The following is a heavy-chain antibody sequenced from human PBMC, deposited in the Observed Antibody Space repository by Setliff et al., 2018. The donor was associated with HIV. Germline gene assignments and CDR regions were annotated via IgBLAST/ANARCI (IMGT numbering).Heavy chain of an antibody. Sequence: PSETLSLTCAVSGVTFSSNNYYWGWIRQPPGKGLEWIGSLYYSGSTYYNPSLKSRVTMSVDTSKSQFSLKLTSVSAADTAVYYCARRFRYCRNTSCYKGLDFWSQGTLVTVSS. V-gene: IGHV4-39*01. CDR3: ARRFRYCRNTSCYKGLDF. CDR1: GVTFSSNNYY. J-gene: IGHJ4*02. CDR2: LYYSGST. D-gene: IGHD2-2*02.